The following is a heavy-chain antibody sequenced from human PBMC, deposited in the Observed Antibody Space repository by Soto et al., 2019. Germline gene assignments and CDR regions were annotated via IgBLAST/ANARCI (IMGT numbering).Heavy chain of an antibody. CDR3: ARSGYSGYGPSWFDP. CDR1: GGSISSYY. D-gene: IGHD5-12*01. Sequence: SETLSLTCTVSGGSISSYYWSWIRQPPGKGLEWIGYIYYSGSTNYNPSLKSRVTISVDTSKNQFSLKLSSVTAADTAVYYCARSGYSGYGPSWFDPWGQGTLVTVS. CDR2: IYYSGST. J-gene: IGHJ5*02. V-gene: IGHV4-59*08.